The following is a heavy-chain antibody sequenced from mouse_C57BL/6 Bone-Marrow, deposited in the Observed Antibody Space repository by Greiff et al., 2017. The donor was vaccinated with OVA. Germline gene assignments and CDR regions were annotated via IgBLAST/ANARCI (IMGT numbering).Heavy chain of an antibody. CDR3: ARLSYYYGSSPYYAMDY. Sequence: EVMLVESGGGLVQPGGSLKLSCAASGFTFSDYGMAWVRQAPRKGPEWVAFISNLAYSIYYADTVTGRFTISRENAKNTLYLEMSSLRSEDTAMYYCARLSYYYGSSPYYAMDYWGQGTSVTVSS. CDR1: GFTFSDYG. D-gene: IGHD1-1*01. CDR2: ISNLAYSI. V-gene: IGHV5-15*01. J-gene: IGHJ4*01.